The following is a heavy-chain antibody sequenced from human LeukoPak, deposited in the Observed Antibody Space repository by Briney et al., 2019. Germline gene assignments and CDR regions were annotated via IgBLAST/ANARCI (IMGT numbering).Heavy chain of an antibody. D-gene: IGHD3-9*01. J-gene: IGHJ3*02. CDR3: LTGDAFDI. CDR2: IRSKANSYAT. Sequence: PGGSLTLSCAASGFTFSGSAMHWVRQASGKGLEWVGRIRSKANSYATAYAASVKGRFTISRDDSKNTADLQMSTLRTEDTAVYYCLTGDAFDIWGQGTMVTVSS. V-gene: IGHV3-73*01. CDR1: GFTFSGSA.